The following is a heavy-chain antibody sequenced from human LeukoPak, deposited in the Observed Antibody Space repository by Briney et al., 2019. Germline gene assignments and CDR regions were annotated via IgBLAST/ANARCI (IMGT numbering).Heavy chain of an antibody. V-gene: IGHV4-39*07. CDR3: ARDQRGYSYSGGFDY. CDR2: IYYSGST. CDR1: GGSISSSSYY. Sequence: PSETLSLTCTVSGGSISSSSYYWGWIRQPPGKGLEWIGSIYYSGSTYYNPSLKSRVTISVDTSKNQFSLKLSSVTAADTAVYYCARDQRGYSYSGGFDYWGQGTLVTVSS. D-gene: IGHD5-18*01. J-gene: IGHJ4*02.